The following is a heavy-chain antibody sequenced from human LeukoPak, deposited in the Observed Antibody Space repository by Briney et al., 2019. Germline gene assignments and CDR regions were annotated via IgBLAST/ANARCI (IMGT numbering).Heavy chain of an antibody. Sequence: AGGSLRLSCAASGFTFSSYGMHWVRQAPGKGREWVALIWYDGTNKYYADSVKGRFTISRDNSKNTLYLQMNSLRVEDTAVYYCAKPPDGSTSAAFGYWGQGTLVTVSS. CDR3: AKPPDGSTSAAFGY. J-gene: IGHJ4*02. CDR2: IWYDGTNK. V-gene: IGHV3-33*06. CDR1: GFTFSSYG. D-gene: IGHD5-24*01.